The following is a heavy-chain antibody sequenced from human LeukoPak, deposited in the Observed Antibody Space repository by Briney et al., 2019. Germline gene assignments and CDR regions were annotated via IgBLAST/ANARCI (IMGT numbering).Heavy chain of an antibody. CDR1: GFTFSNYA. J-gene: IGHJ6*03. CDR2: ISSNEGST. CDR3: ARDGYKTHYYYFMDV. D-gene: IGHD1-1*01. V-gene: IGHV3-64*02. Sequence: PGGSLRLSCAASGFTFSNYAMHWVRQAPGKGLEYVSAISSNEGSTYYADSVKGRFTISRDNSKNTLCLQMGNLRVEDMAVYYCARDGYKTHYYYFMDVWGKGTTVTVSS.